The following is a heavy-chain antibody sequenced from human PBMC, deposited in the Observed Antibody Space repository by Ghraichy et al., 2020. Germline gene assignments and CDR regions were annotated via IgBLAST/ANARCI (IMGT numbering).Heavy chain of an antibody. CDR1: GGSISSYY. CDR3: ASLHTPDSSGWDGVFADAFDI. V-gene: IGHV4-59*08. D-gene: IGHD6-19*01. J-gene: IGHJ3*02. Sequence: SETLSLTCTVSGGSISSYYWSWIRQPPGKGLEWIGYIYYSGSTNYNPSLKSRVTISVDTSKNQFSLKLSSVTAADTAVYYCASLHTPDSSGWDGVFADAFDIWGQGTMVTVSS. CDR2: IYYSGST.